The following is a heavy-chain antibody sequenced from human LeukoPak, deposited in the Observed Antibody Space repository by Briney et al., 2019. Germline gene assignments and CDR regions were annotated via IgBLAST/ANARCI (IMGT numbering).Heavy chain of an antibody. CDR2: INQGGSVK. CDR3: ARVGYSCWNLEY. J-gene: IGHJ4*02. Sequence: GGSLRLSCAASGFTFRSYWMSWVRQAPGKGLEWVANINQGGSVKYYVDSVKGRFTISRDDAKNSLYVQMNSLRDEDTAVYYCARVGYSCWNLEYWGQGTLVTVSS. CDR1: GFTFRSYW. D-gene: IGHD5-12*01. V-gene: IGHV3-7*01.